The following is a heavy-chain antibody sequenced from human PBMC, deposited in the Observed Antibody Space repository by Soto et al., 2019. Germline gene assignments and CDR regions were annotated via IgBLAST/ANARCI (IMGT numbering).Heavy chain of an antibody. CDR2: LVVGTGNT. CDR1: GLTFRSSA. V-gene: IGHV1-58*01. Sequence: GDSVKVSCKTSGLTFRSSAVQWVRQARGQRLEWIGWLVVGTGNTNYAQKFQQRVTISSDRSTNTVSMELSSLTSEDTAVYYCATGAYCSGGSCSDYYYYYYGMDLWGQGATVTVFS. D-gene: IGHD2-15*01. J-gene: IGHJ6*02. CDR3: ATGAYCSGGSCSDYYYYYYGMDL.